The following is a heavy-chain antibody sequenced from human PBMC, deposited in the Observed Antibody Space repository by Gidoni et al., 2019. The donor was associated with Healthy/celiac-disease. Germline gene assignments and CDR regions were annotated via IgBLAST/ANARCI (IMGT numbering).Heavy chain of an antibody. V-gene: IGHV3-30*18. CDR3: AKDLQQWLVGGWFDP. D-gene: IGHD6-19*01. CDR2: ISYDGSNK. Sequence: QVQLVESGGGVVQPGRCLRLSCAASGFAFSSYGMDWVRQAPGKGLEWVAVISYDGSNKYYADAVKGRFTISRDNSKNTLYLQMNSLRAEDTAVYYCAKDLQQWLVGGWFDPWGQGTLVTVSS. CDR1: GFAFSSYG. J-gene: IGHJ5*02.